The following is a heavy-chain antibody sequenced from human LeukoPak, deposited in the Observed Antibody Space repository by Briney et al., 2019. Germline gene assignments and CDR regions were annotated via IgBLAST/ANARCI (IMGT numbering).Heavy chain of an antibody. CDR1: GGPIRNSSYY. CDR3: ATPGFPRPGPHYRNAFDV. V-gene: IGHV4-39*01. J-gene: IGHJ3*01. CDR2: IYYSGRT. D-gene: IGHD4-11*01. Sequence: SETLSLTCAVSGGPIRNSSYYWARIRQPPGKGLEWIGNIYYSGRTYYNPSLKSRVTISVDTSRNQFSLRLDSVTAADMATYYCATPGFPRPGPHYRNAFDVRGRGTMVTVSS.